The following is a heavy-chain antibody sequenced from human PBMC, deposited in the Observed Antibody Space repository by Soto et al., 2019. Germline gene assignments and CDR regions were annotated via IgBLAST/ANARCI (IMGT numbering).Heavy chain of an antibody. D-gene: IGHD3-9*01. CDR3: TRLATYYDILSGYYFDY. V-gene: IGHV5-51*01. CDR1: GYSFTSYW. Sequence: GESLKISCKGSGYSFTSYWIAWVRQMPGKGLEWMGIVFPGDSSSRYSPSFQGQVTISADKSISTAYLQWSSLKASDTAMYYCTRLATYYDILSGYYFDYWGQGTLVTVSS. CDR2: VFPGDSSS. J-gene: IGHJ4*02.